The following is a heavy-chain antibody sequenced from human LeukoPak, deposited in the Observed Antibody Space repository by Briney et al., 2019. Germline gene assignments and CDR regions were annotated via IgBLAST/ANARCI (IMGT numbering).Heavy chain of an antibody. CDR3: ARARYCSGGSCYPNG. CDR2: IIPILGIA. J-gene: IGHJ4*02. V-gene: IGHV1-69*04. D-gene: IGHD2-15*01. Sequence: SVTVSCTASVGTFSIYAISWVRQAPGQGLEWMGRIIPILGIANYAQKFQGRVTITADKSTSTAYMELSSLRSEDTAVYYCARARYCSGGSCYPNGWGQGTLVTVSS. CDR1: VGTFSIYA.